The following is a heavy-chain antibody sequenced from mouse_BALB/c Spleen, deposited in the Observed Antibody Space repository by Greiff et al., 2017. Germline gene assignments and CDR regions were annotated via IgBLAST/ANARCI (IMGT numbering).Heavy chain of an antibody. Sequence: VQLQQSGAELVRPGTSVKISCKASGYTFTNYWLGWVKQRPGHGLEWIGDIYPGGGYTNYNEKFKGKATLTADTSSSTAYMQLSSLTSEDSAVYFCARAITTGYYYAMDYWGQGTSVTVSS. V-gene: IGHV1-63*02. CDR1: GYTFTNYW. CDR3: ARAITTGYYYAMDY. CDR2: IYPGGGYT. D-gene: IGHD2-4*01. J-gene: IGHJ4*01.